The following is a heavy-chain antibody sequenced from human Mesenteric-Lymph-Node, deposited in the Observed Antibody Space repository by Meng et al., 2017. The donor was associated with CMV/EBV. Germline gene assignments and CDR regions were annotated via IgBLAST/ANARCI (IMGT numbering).Heavy chain of an antibody. CDR1: GGSISSYY. CDR3: ATSPSGYTSNWYDY. D-gene: IGHD6-13*01. J-gene: IGHJ5*01. CDR2: MYYSGST. Sequence: SETLSLTCTVSGGSISSYYWSWIRQPPGKGLEWIGYMYYSGSTNYNPSLQTRVTISINTSKNQFSLKLTSVTAADTAVYYCATSPSGYTSNWYDYWGQGTLVTVSS. V-gene: IGHV4-59*01.